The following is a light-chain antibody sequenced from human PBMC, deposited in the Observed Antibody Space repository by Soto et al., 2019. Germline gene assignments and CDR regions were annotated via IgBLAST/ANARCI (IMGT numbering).Light chain of an antibody. CDR1: SSDVGGYNY. CDR2: EVS. Sequence: SALTQPASVSGSPGQSIPISCTGTSSDVGGYNYVSWYQQHPRKAPKLMIYEVSKRPSGVSNRFSGSKSGNTASLTISGLQAEDEADYYCSSYTSSSPYVFGTGTKVTVL. V-gene: IGLV2-14*01. J-gene: IGLJ1*01. CDR3: SSYTSSSPYV.